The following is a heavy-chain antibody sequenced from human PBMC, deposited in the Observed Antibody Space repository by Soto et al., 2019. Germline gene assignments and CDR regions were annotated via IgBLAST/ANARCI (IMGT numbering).Heavy chain of an antibody. Sequence: SGTLSLTCAVYGGSFSGYYWSWIRQPPGKGLEWIGEINHSGSTNYNPSLKSRVTISVDTSKNQFSLKLSSVTAADTAVYYCARGPLITIFGFRPKKSWFDPWGQGTLVTVSS. CDR1: GGSFSGYY. J-gene: IGHJ5*02. CDR2: INHSGST. CDR3: ARGPLITIFGFRPKKSWFDP. V-gene: IGHV4-34*01. D-gene: IGHD3-3*01.